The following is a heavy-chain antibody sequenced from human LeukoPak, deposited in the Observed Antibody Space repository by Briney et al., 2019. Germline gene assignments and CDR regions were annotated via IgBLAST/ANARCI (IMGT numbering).Heavy chain of an antibody. CDR3: AKRAGDGDYFDY. Sequence: NPGGSLRLSCAASGFTFSSYSMNWVRQAPGKGLEWVSSISSSSSYIYYTDSVKGRFTIARDNSKNTLYLQMNSLRAEDTAVYYCAKRAGDGDYFDYWGQGTLVTVSS. D-gene: IGHD5-24*01. V-gene: IGHV3-21*04. CDR2: ISSSSSYI. J-gene: IGHJ4*02. CDR1: GFTFSSYS.